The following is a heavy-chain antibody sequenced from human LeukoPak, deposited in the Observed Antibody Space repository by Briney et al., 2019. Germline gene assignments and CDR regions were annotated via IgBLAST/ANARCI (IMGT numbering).Heavy chain of an antibody. Sequence: GGSLRLPCAASGFTFSSYSMNWVRQAPGKGLEWVSSISSSSSYIYYADSVKGRFTISRDNAKNSLYLQMNSLRAEDTAVYYCARENDILTGYSDYWGQGTLVTVSS. CDR3: ARENDILTGYSDY. J-gene: IGHJ4*02. V-gene: IGHV3-21*01. D-gene: IGHD3-9*01. CDR2: ISSSSSYI. CDR1: GFTFSSYS.